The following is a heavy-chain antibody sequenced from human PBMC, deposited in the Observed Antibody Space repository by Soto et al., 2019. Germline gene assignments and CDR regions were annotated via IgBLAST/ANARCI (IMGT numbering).Heavy chain of an antibody. V-gene: IGHV3-21*01. J-gene: IGHJ4*02. CDR1: GFTLSHHT. Sequence: GGSLRLSCAASGFTLSHHTMNWVRQAPGKGLEWVSSISSSTSYIYYTDSVKGRFTISRDNAKNSLYLQMNSLRAEDTAVYYCARDGPNCSGDSCYFYYFDYWGQGTLVTVSS. CDR2: ISSSTSYI. D-gene: IGHD2-15*01. CDR3: ARDGPNCSGDSCYFYYFDY.